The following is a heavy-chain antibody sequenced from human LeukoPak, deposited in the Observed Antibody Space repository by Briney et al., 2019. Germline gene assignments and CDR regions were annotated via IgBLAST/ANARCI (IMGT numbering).Heavy chain of an antibody. CDR1: GFTFSSYA. Sequence: GGSLRLSCAASGFTFSSYAMSWVRQAPGKGLGWVSAISGSGGSTYYADSVKGRFTISRDNSKNTLYLQMNSLRAEDTAVYYCAKVYSSGWYQAFDYWGQGTLVTVSS. J-gene: IGHJ4*02. CDR3: AKVYSSGWYQAFDY. D-gene: IGHD6-19*01. V-gene: IGHV3-23*01. CDR2: ISGSGGST.